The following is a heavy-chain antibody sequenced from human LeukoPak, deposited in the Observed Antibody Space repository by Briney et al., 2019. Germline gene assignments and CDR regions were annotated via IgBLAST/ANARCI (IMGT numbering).Heavy chain of an antibody. CDR3: ARGHCSSTSCYGWFDP. Sequence: GGSLSLSCAASAFIFSSYRMNWVRQAPGKGLEWVSSISSSSSYIYYADSVKGRFTISRDNAKNSLYLQMNSLRAEDTAVYYCARGHCSSTSCYGWFDPSGQGTLVTVSS. CDR1: AFIFSSYR. J-gene: IGHJ5*02. V-gene: IGHV3-21*01. D-gene: IGHD2-2*01. CDR2: ISSSSSYI.